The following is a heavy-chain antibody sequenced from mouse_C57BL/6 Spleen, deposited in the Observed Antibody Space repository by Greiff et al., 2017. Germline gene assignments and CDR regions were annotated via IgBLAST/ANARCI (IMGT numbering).Heavy chain of an antibody. V-gene: IGHV1-61*01. J-gene: IGHJ1*03. CDR1: GYTFTSYG. Sequence: QVQLQQPGAELVRPGSSVKLSCKASGYTFTSYGMDWVKQRPGQGLEWIGNIYPSDSETHYKQKFKDKATLTVDKSSSTAYMHLSSLNSEDSAVYYCARRGALPYWCFDVWGTGTTVTVSS. CDR2: IYPSDSET. D-gene: IGHD5-5*01. CDR3: ARRGALPYWCFDV.